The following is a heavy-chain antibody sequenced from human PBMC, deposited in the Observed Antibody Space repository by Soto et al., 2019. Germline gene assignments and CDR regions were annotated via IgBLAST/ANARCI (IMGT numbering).Heavy chain of an antibody. CDR2: IRSKAYGGTT. CDR3: TRFLTTPRGYYYGMDV. Sequence: GGSLRLSCTASGFTFGDYAMSWFRQAPGKGLEWVGFIRSKAYGGTTEYAASVKGRFTISRDDSKSIAYLQMNSLKTEDTAVYYCTRFLTTPRGYYYGMDVWGQGTTVPVSS. D-gene: IGHD4-17*01. V-gene: IGHV3-49*03. J-gene: IGHJ6*02. CDR1: GFTFGDYA.